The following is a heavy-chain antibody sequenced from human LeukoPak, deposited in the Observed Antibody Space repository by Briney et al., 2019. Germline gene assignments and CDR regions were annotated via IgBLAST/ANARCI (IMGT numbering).Heavy chain of an antibody. CDR3: ARAQRGIVGATNWFDP. J-gene: IGHJ5*02. CDR2: IYYSGST. CDR1: GGSISSSSYY. D-gene: IGHD1-26*01. Sequence: SETLSLTCTVSGGSISSSSYYWGWIRQPPGKGLEWIGSIYYSGSTYYNPSLKSRVTISVDTSKNQFSLKLSSVTAADTAVYYCARAQRGIVGATNWFDPWGQETLVTVSS. V-gene: IGHV4-39*07.